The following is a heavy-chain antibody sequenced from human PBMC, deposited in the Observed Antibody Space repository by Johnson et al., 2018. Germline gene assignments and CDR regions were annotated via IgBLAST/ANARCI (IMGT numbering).Heavy chain of an antibody. CDR1: GFTFRSYG. CDR3: AKRWLGYIQH. D-gene: IGHD2-15*01. Sequence: QVQLVQSGGGVVQPGRSLRLSCAASGFTFRSYGMHWVRQAPGKGLEWVAVISHDGSNKLYGESVKGRFAISRDNSKNTLYLQMNSLRAEDTAVYYCAKRWLGYIQHWGQGTLVTVSS. V-gene: IGHV3-30*18. CDR2: ISHDGSNK. J-gene: IGHJ1*01.